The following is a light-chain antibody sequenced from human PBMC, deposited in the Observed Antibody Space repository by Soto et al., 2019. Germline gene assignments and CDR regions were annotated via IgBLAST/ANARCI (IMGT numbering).Light chain of an antibody. CDR1: NGHSSYA. CDR3: QTWGTGIRM. CDR2: LNSDGSH. Sequence: QLVLTQSPSASASLGASVKLTCTLSNGHSSYAIAWHQQQPEKGPRYLMKLNSDGSHSKGDGIPDRFSGSSSGAERYLTISSLQSEDEGDYYCQTWGTGIRMFGGGTKVTVL. J-gene: IGLJ3*02. V-gene: IGLV4-69*02.